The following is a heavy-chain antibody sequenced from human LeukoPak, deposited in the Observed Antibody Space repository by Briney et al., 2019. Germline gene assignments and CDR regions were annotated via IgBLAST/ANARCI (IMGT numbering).Heavy chain of an antibody. D-gene: IGHD6-6*01. Sequence: GGSLRLSCAASGFTVSSNYMSWVRQAPGTGLELVSVIYSGGSTYYADSVKGRFTISRDNSKNTLYLQMNSLRAEDTAVYYCARDHSPEYNSSAGYFQLWGQGTLVTVSS. CDR1: GFTVSSNY. V-gene: IGHV3-53*01. CDR3: ARDHSPEYNSSAGYFQL. J-gene: IGHJ1*01. CDR2: IYSGGST.